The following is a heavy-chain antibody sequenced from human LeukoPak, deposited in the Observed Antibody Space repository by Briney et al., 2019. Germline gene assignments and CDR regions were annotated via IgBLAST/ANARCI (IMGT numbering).Heavy chain of an antibody. CDR3: AKDRAYYDFWSGYLNWFDP. Sequence: GGSLRLSCAASGFTFGSYAMSWVRQAPGKGLEWVSAIIGSGGSTYYTDSVKGRFAISRDNSKNTLYLQMNSLRAEDTAVYYCAKDRAYYDFWSGYLNWFDPWGQGTLVTVSS. CDR1: GFTFGSYA. CDR2: IIGSGGST. V-gene: IGHV3-23*01. D-gene: IGHD3-3*01. J-gene: IGHJ5*02.